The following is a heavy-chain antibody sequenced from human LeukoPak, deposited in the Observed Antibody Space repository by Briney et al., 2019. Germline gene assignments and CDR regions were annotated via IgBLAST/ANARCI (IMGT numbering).Heavy chain of an antibody. Sequence: SGGSLRLSCAASGFNFINYAMSWVRRAPGKGLEWVSGISGSGSSTYYADSVKGRFTVSRDNSKNMLSLQMNSLRDEDTAVYYCAKDRSTVVSLIDYWGQGTLVTVSS. CDR1: GFNFINYA. J-gene: IGHJ4*02. CDR3: AKDRSTVVSLIDY. V-gene: IGHV3-23*01. D-gene: IGHD4-23*01. CDR2: ISGSGSST.